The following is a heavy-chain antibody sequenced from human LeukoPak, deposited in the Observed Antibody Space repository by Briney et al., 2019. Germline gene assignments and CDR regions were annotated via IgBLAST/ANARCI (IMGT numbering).Heavy chain of an antibody. CDR3: AKELLTYYYDSSGYYSWLCYFDY. Sequence: GGSLRLSCAASGFTFSSYAMMWVRQAPGKGVDWVSGISGSGGSTYYADSVKGRFTISRHNSKNKLYLQMNSLRDEDTAVYYCAKELLTYYYDSSGYYSWLCYFDYRRQGTLVTVSS. CDR1: GFTFSSYA. J-gene: IGHJ4*02. CDR2: ISGSGGST. D-gene: IGHD3-22*01. V-gene: IGHV3-23*01.